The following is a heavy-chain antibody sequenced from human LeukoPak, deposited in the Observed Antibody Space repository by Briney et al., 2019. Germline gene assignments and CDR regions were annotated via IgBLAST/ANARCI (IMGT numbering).Heavy chain of an antibody. CDR3: ARRKITIFGRGYFGY. CDR1: GYSFTSYW. CDR2: IYPGDSDT. Sequence: GESLQISCQGSGYSFTSYWIGWVRQMPGKGLEWMGIIYPGDSDTRYSPSFQGQVTISADKSINTAYLQWSSLKASDTAMYYCARRKITIFGRGYFGYWGQGTLVTVSS. V-gene: IGHV5-51*01. D-gene: IGHD3-3*01. J-gene: IGHJ4*02.